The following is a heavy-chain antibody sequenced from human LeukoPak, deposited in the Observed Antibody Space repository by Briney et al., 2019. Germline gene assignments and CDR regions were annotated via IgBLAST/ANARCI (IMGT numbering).Heavy chain of an antibody. J-gene: IGHJ4*02. D-gene: IGHD1-26*01. V-gene: IGHV3-30*02. CDR2: IRYDGGNK. CDR1: GFTFSNYG. Sequence: GGSLRLSCAASGFTFSNYGMQWVRQAPGKGLEWVAFIRYDGGNKYYADSVKGRFTISRDNSKNTLYLQMNSLRAEDTAVYYCAREVTSGSYSYWGQGTLVTVSS. CDR3: AREVTSGSYSY.